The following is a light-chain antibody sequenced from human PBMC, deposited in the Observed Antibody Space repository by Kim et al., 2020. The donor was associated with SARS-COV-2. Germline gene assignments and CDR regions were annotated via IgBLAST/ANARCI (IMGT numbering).Light chain of an antibody. CDR2: GAS. V-gene: IGKV3-15*01. CDR3: QQYDDWVT. J-gene: IGKJ4*01. Sequence: SVYPGERATLSCRASQRVSSNLAWYQQQPGQAPRRLIYGASTRATGIAARFSGSGSGTEFTLTISSLQSEDFAMYYCQQYDDWVTFGGGTKVDIK. CDR1: QRVSSN.